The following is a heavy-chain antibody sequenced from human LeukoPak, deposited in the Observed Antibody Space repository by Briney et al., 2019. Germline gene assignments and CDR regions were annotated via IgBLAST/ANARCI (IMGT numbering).Heavy chain of an antibody. CDR3: ARERSSYYFDY. Sequence: GGSLRLSCAASGFTFSSYAMSWVRQAPGKGLEWVAVISYDGSNKYYADSVKGRFTISRDNSKNTLYLQMNSLRAEDTAVYYCARERSSYYFDYWGQGTLVTVSS. CDR1: GFTFSSYA. CDR2: ISYDGSNK. V-gene: IGHV3-30-3*01. D-gene: IGHD6-19*01. J-gene: IGHJ4*02.